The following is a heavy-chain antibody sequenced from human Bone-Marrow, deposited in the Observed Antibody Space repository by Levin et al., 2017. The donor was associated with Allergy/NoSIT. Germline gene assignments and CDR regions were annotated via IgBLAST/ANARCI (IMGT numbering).Heavy chain of an antibody. V-gene: IGHV3-23*01. CDR2: ISGSGGST. CDR3: TKGGAAAGSPRDYGMDV. J-gene: IGHJ6*02. Sequence: GGSLRLSCAASGFTFSSYAMSWVRQAPGKGLEWVSAISGSGGSTYYADSVKGRFTISRANSQNTLSLQMNSLRAEDTAVYYCTKGGAAAGSPRDYGMDVWGQGTTVTVFS. CDR1: GFTFSSYA. D-gene: IGHD6-13*01.